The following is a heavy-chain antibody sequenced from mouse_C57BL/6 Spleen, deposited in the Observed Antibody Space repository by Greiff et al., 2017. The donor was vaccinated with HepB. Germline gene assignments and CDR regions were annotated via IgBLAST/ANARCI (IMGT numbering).Heavy chain of an antibody. J-gene: IGHJ4*01. CDR2: IYPRSGNT. CDR1: GYTFTSYG. D-gene: IGHD2-4*01. V-gene: IGHV1-81*01. CDR3: ARVGYDYFYAMDY. Sequence: QVQLKESGAELARPGASVKLSCKASGYTFTSYGMSWVKQRTGQGLEWIGEIYPRSGNTYYNEKFKGKATLTADKSSSTAYMELRSLTSEDSAVYFCARVGYDYFYAMDYWGQGTSVTVSS.